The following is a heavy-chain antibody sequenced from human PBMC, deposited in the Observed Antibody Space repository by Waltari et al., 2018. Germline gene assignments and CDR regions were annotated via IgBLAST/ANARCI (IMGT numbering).Heavy chain of an antibody. D-gene: IGHD3-22*01. CDR3: ARVEDYYDSSGYLDY. V-gene: IGHV4-59*11. J-gene: IGHJ4*02. CDR2: IYYSGST. Sequence: QVQLQESGPGLVKPSETLSLTCTVSGGSISSHYWIWIRQPPGKGLEWIGYIYYSGSTNYNPSLKSRVTISVDTSKNQFSLKLSSVTAADTAVYYCARVEDYYDSSGYLDYWGQGTLVTVSS. CDR1: GGSISSHY.